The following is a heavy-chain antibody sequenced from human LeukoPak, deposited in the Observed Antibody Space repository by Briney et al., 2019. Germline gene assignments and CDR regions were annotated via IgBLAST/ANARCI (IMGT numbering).Heavy chain of an antibody. CDR1: GGTFSSYA. J-gene: IGHJ4*02. CDR3: ARVTYCSSTSCYVLDY. D-gene: IGHD2-2*01. V-gene: IGHV1-69*06. Sequence: SVKVSCKASGGTFSSYAISWVRQAPGQGLEWMGGIIPIFGTANYAQKFQGRVTITADKSTSTAYMELSSLRSEDTAVYYCARVTYCSSTSCYVLDYWGQGTLVTVSS. CDR2: IIPIFGTA.